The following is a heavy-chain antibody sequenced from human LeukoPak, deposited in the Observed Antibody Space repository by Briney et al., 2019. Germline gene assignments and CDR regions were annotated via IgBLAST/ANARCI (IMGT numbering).Heavy chain of an antibody. D-gene: IGHD4-17*01. CDR2: ISSSTSYI. CDR1: GFTFSSYS. J-gene: IGHJ4*02. Sequence: PGGSLRLSCAASGFTFSSYSMNWIRQAPGKGLEWVSSISSSTSYIYYADSVKGRFTIFKDNAKNSLYLQMNSLRAEDTAVYYCARAGGSTVSHSDYWGQGTLVTVSS. CDR3: ARAGGSTVSHSDY. V-gene: IGHV3-21*01.